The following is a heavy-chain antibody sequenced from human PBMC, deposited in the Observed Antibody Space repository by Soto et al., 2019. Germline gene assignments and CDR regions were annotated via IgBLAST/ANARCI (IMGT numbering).Heavy chain of an antibody. CDR2: INPNSGGT. V-gene: IGHV1-2*02. CDR1: GYTFTGYY. J-gene: IGHJ6*02. Sequence: ASVKVSCKASGYTFTGYYMHWVRQAPGQGLEWMGWINPNSGGTNYAQKFQGRVTMTRDTSISTAYMELSRLRSDDTAVYYCARDPWDEIQYGTDVWGQGTTVTVSS. D-gene: IGHD1-26*01. CDR3: ARDPWDEIQYGTDV.